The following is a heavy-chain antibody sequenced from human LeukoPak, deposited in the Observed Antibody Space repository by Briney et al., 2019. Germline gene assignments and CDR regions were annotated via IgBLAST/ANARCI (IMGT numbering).Heavy chain of an antibody. CDR3: ARGLVPGFLDY. V-gene: IGHV3-21*01. D-gene: IGHD4-11*01. J-gene: IGHJ4*02. CDR2: ISSSGSYI. CDR1: GFTFSTYT. Sequence: GGPLRLSCAASGFTFSTYTMNWVRQAPGKGLEWVSSISSSGSYIYYADSVKGRFTISRDNANNSLYLQMNSLRAEDTAVYYCARGLVPGFLDYWGQGTPVTVSS.